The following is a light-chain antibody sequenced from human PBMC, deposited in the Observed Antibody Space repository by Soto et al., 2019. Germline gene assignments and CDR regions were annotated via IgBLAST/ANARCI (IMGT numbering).Light chain of an antibody. CDR2: DAS. Sequence: DIQMTQSPSTLSASVGDRVTITCRASQSISSWLAWHQQKPGKAPKLLIYDASSLESGVPSRFSGSGSGTKFTLTISSLQPDDFATYYCQQYNSYSQTFGQGTKVDIK. J-gene: IGKJ1*01. V-gene: IGKV1-5*01. CDR3: QQYNSYSQT. CDR1: QSISSW.